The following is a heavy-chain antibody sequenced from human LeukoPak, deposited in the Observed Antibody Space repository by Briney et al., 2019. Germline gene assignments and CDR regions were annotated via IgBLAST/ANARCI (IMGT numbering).Heavy chain of an antibody. D-gene: IGHD3-10*01. J-gene: IGHJ4*02. CDR2: IYHSGST. Sequence: SETLSLTCAVSGGSISSGGYSWSWIRQPPGKGLEWIGYIYHSGSTYYNPSLKSRVTISVDRSKNQFSLKLSSVTAADTAVYYCARSQPYYGSGVPYYFDYWGQGTLVTVSS. CDR3: ARSQPYYGSGVPYYFDY. CDR1: GGSISSGGYS. V-gene: IGHV4-30-2*01.